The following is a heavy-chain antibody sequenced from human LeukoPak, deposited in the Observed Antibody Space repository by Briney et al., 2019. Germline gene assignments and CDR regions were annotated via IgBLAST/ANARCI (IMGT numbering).Heavy chain of an antibody. Sequence: ASVKVSCKASGGTFSSYAISWVRQAPGQGLEWMGRINPNSGGTNYAQKFQGRVTMTRDTSISTAYMELSRLRSDDTAVYYCARAGVRFWSGNDDYWGQGTLVTVSS. CDR3: ARAGVRFWSGNDDY. CDR1: GGTFSSYA. J-gene: IGHJ4*02. D-gene: IGHD3-3*01. V-gene: IGHV1-2*06. CDR2: INPNSGGT.